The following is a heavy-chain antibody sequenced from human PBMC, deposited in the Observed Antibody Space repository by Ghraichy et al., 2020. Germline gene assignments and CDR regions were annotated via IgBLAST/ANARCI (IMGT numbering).Heavy chain of an antibody. V-gene: IGHV3-23*01. CDR3: AKVRASYDFWSGYYDAH. CDR1: GFTFSSYA. Sequence: GESLNISCAASGFTFSSYAMSWVRQAPGKGLEWVSAISGSGGSTYYADSVKGRFTISRDNSKNTLYLQMNSLRAEDTAVYYCAKVRASYDFWSGYYDAHWGQGTLVTVSS. D-gene: IGHD3-3*01. CDR2: ISGSGGST. J-gene: IGHJ4*02.